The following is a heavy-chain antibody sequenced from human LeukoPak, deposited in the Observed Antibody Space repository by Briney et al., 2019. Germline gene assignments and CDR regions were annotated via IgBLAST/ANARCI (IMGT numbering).Heavy chain of an antibody. CDR3: ARGFTGKIVVVDQSYYYYMDV. Sequence: SETLSLTCAVYGGSFSGYYWSWIRQPPGKGLEWIGEINHSGSTNYNPSLKSRVTISVDTSKNQFSLKLSSVTAADTAVYYCARGFTGKIVVVDQSYYYYMDVWGKGTTVTVSS. CDR1: GGSFSGYY. V-gene: IGHV4-34*01. D-gene: IGHD3-22*01. J-gene: IGHJ6*03. CDR2: INHSGST.